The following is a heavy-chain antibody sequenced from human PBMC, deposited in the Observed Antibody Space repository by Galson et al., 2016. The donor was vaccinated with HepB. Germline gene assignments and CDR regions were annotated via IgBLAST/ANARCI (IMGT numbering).Heavy chain of an antibody. J-gene: IGHJ4*02. V-gene: IGHV1-46*01. CDR3: TRERGSHGFDY. CDR2: INPIAGTT. D-gene: IGHD3-16*01. CDR1: GYTFIIYY. Sequence: SVKVSCRASGYTFIIYYIHWVRQAPGQGLEWMGIINPIAGTTTYEQRFQGRLTLTRDTSTSTVYMDLSSLTSEDTAVYHCTRERGSHGFDYWGQGTLVTVSS.